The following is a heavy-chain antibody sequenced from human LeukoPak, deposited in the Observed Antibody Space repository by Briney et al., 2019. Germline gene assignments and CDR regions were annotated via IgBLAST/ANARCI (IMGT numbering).Heavy chain of an antibody. CDR1: GGSISGYY. V-gene: IGHV4-4*07. CDR3: ARVLHCSSTSCNWFDP. Sequence: NPSETLSLTCTVSGGSISGYYWSWIRQPAGKGLEWIGRIYTSGSTNYNPSLKSRVTMSVDTPKNQFSLKLSSVTAADTAVYYCARVLHCSSTSCNWFDPWGQGTLVTVSS. D-gene: IGHD2-2*01. J-gene: IGHJ5*02. CDR2: IYTSGST.